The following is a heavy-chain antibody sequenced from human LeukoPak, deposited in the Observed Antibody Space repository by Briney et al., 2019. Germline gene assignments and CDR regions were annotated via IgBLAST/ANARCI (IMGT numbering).Heavy chain of an antibody. CDR1: GHISSTSL. V-gene: IGHV1-46*04. J-gene: IGHJ4*02. Sequence: ASVKVSCKASGHISSTSLIHWVRAAPGQGPVWMGLINPRDGSTLYARHLQGRVTMTRDTYTRTVYMELNSLGSEDTAVYFCAREAAVGACNFGYWGQGTLVTVSS. CDR3: AREAAVGACNFGY. CDR2: INPRDGST. D-gene: IGHD1-26*01.